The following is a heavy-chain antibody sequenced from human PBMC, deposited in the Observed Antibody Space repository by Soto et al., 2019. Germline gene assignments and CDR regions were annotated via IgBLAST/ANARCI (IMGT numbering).Heavy chain of an antibody. Sequence: QITLKESGPTLVTPTETLTLTCSFSGFSLSTNGVAVGWIRQPPGKALEWLALIYWDDDKRYSPSLKSRLTIXRXXSKNPVVLTMTNMDPVDTATYYCPHRYTVSYAFDYWGQGTLVTVSS. CDR2: IYWDDDK. CDR1: GFSLSTNGVA. D-gene: IGHD1-26*01. CDR3: PHRYTVSYAFDY. V-gene: IGHV2-5*02. J-gene: IGHJ4*02.